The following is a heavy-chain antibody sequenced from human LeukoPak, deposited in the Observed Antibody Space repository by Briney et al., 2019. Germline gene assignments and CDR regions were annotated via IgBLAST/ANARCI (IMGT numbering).Heavy chain of an antibody. CDR1: GFTFSSNY. Sequence: GGSLRLSCAASGFTFSSNYMSWVRQAPGKGLEWVSVIYSGGSTYYADSVKGRFTISRDNSKNTLYLQMNSLRAEDTAVYYCAISVLRYAFDIWGQGTMVTVSS. CDR2: IYSGGST. D-gene: IGHD2-8*02. J-gene: IGHJ3*02. CDR3: AISVLRYAFDI. V-gene: IGHV3-53*01.